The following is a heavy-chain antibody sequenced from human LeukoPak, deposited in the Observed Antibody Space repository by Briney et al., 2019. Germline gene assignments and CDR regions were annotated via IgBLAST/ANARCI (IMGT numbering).Heavy chain of an antibody. D-gene: IGHD3-16*02. CDR2: SYHSGTI. CDR3: ASLSLGELSFDY. V-gene: IGHV4-59*01. Sequence: SETLSLTCIVSGGSISSYYWSWIRQPPGKGLEWIGYSYHSGTINYNPSLKSRVTISVDRSKKQFSLKLRSVTAADTAVYYCASLSLGELSFDYWGQGTLVTVSS. CDR1: GGSISSYY. J-gene: IGHJ4*02.